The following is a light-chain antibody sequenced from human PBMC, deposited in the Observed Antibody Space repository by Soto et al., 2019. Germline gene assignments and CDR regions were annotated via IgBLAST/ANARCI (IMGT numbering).Light chain of an antibody. CDR1: QSVSGSD. CDR3: QQYNNWPFA. Sequence: EVVLTQSPGTLSLSPGERATLSCRASQSVSGSDLAWYQQKPGQAPRLLISGVSNRATGTPDRFSGSGSGTDFTFTISSLEPEDFAVYFCQQYNNWPFAFGQGTRLEIK. V-gene: IGKV3-20*01. CDR2: GVS. J-gene: IGKJ5*01.